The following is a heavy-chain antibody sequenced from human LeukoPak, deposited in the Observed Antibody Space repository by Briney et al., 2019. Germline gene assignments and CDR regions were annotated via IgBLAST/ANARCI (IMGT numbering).Heavy chain of an antibody. CDR1: SGSISHYY. CDR2: LDTSGTV. CDR3: AMRPLSGSYPYYFDY. Sequence: SETLSLTCTVSSGSISHYYWSWIRQPAGKALEWIGRLDTSGTVNSNSSLKSRVSMSLDTSKNQFSLKLSSVTAADTAVYYCAMRPLSGSYPYYFDYWGQGTLVTVSS. D-gene: IGHD1-26*01. J-gene: IGHJ4*02. V-gene: IGHV4-4*07.